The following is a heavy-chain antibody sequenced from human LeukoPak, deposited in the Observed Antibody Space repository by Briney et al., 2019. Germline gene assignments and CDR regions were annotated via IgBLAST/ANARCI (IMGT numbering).Heavy chain of an antibody. V-gene: IGHV5-51*01. D-gene: IGHD5-24*01. CDR2: IFPDDSDT. Sequence: GESLKISCKGSGYNFANDWIGWVRQMPGKGLEWMGIIFPDDSDTIYSPSFQGQVTISADKSINTAYLQWSSLKASDSAIYYCARQESEMTTPANRYFDLWGQGTLITVSS. J-gene: IGHJ4*02. CDR1: GYNFANDW. CDR3: ARQESEMTTPANRYFDL.